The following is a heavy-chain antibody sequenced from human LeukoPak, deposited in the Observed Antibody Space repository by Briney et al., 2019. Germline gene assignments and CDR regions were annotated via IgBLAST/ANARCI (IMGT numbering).Heavy chain of an antibody. CDR2: INPNSGGT. D-gene: IGHD2-15*01. CDR1: GYTFTGSY. V-gene: IGHV1-2*02. J-gene: IGHJ6*03. Sequence: ASVKVSCKASGYTFTGSYVHWVRQAPGQGLEWMGWINPNSGGTNYAQKFQGRVTMTRDTSISTAYMELSRLRSDDTAVYYCARDIVVVVAARDYYYMDVWGKGTTVTVSS. CDR3: ARDIVVVVAARDYYYMDV.